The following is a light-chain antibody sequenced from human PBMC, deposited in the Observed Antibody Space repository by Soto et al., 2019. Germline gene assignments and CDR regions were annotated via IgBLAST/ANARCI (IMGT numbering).Light chain of an antibody. CDR3: MQSTQLPPT. CDR1: QSLLHITGETF. J-gene: IGKJ5*01. CDR2: EVS. Sequence: DVVMSQTPLSLSVAPGEPASISCESSQSLLHITGETFLFWYLQKAGQSPQLLIYEVSTRVSGVPERFGGSGSGTDFTLEISRVETDDVGIYYCMQSTQLPPTFGQGTRLEIK. V-gene: IGKV2D-29*02.